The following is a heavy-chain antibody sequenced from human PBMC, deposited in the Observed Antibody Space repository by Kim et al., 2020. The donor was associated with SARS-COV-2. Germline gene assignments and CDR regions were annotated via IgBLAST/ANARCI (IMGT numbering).Heavy chain of an antibody. CDR1: GYTFTSYA. V-gene: IGHV1-3*01. D-gene: IGHD3-22*01. CDR2: INAGKGT. CDR3: PRAAGLLARFVSFD. Sequence: ASVKVSCKASGYTFTSYAMHWVRQAPGKGLEWMGWINAGKGTQKIPQRFKGRVTITREKSPRTANMELSSRRSEDRAVYSFPRAAGLLARFVSFD. J-gene: IGHJ3*01.